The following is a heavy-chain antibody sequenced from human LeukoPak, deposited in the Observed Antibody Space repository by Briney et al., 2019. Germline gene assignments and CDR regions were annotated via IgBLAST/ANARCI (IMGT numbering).Heavy chain of an antibody. Sequence: PSETLSLTCAVYGGSFSDYYWSWIRQPPGXGLEWIGEINHSGSTNYNPSLKSRVTISVDTSKNQFSLKLSSVTAADTAVYYCARGWPRTGYYPPGLPFDIWGQGTMVTVSS. CDR2: INHSGST. D-gene: IGHD3/OR15-3a*01. J-gene: IGHJ3*02. CDR3: ARGWPRTGYYPPGLPFDI. V-gene: IGHV4-34*01. CDR1: GGSFSDYY.